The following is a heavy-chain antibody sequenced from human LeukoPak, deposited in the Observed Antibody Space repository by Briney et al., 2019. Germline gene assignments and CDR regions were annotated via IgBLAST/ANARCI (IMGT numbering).Heavy chain of an antibody. J-gene: IGHJ4*02. CDR1: GGSISSGDYY. V-gene: IGHV4-30-4*01. Sequence: PSQTLSLTCTVSGGSISSGDYYWSWIRQPPGKGLEWIGYIYYSGSTNYNPSLKSRVTISIDASKNQFSLKLSSVTAADTAVYYCAREVGTTNSVADYWGQGTLVTVSS. CDR2: IYYSGST. CDR3: AREVGTTNSVADY. D-gene: IGHD1-26*01.